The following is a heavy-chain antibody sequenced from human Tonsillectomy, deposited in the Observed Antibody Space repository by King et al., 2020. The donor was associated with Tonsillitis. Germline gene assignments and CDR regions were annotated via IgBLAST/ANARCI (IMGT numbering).Heavy chain of an antibody. J-gene: IGHJ4*02. CDR3: ATSPSNSGNFNY. V-gene: IGHV1-2*02. CDR1: GYTFTGYF. CDR2: INPNSGAT. Sequence: VQLVESGAEVKKPGASVKVSCKASGYTFTGYFIHWVRQAPGQRIEWMGWINPNSGATKYAQKFQGRVIMTRDTSISRAYMELSRLSSDDLAVYYCATSPSNSGNFNYWGQGTLVTVSS. D-gene: IGHD1-26*01.